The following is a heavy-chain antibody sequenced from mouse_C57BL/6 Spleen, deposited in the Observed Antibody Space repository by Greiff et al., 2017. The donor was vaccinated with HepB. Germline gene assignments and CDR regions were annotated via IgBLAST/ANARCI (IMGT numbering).Heavy chain of an antibody. V-gene: IGHV1-54*01. CDR3: ARPSYYGSSPAWFAY. CDR1: GYAFTNYL. D-gene: IGHD1-1*01. J-gene: IGHJ3*01. Sequence: VQLQQSGAELVRPATSVKVSCKASGYAFTNYLIEWVKQRPGQGLEWIGVINPGSGGTNYNEKFKGKATLTADKSSSTAYMQLSSLTSEDSAVYFCARPSYYGSSPAWFAYWGQGTLVTVSA. CDR2: INPGSGGT.